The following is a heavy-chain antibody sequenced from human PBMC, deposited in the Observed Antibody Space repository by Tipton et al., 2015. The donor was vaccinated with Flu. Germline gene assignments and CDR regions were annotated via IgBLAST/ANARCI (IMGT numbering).Heavy chain of an antibody. CDR2: IKSKASNYAT. J-gene: IGHJ6*02. CDR3: TRGVSDGDNGMDV. Sequence: SLRLSCAASGFIFSGSPIHWVRQASGKGLEWLGRIKSKASNYATRYAASVKGRFTISGDDSKNTAYLQMDSLKTEDTAVYYCTRGVSDGDNGMDVWGQGTTVTVSS. D-gene: IGHD4-17*01. CDR1: GFIFSGSP. V-gene: IGHV3-73*01.